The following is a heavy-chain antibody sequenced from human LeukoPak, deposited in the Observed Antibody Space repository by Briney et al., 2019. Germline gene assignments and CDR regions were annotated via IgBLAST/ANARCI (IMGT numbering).Heavy chain of an antibody. CDR1: GFTVNSNY. V-gene: IGHV3-66*01. J-gene: IGHJ4*02. CDR3: ARGIASSYRLGY. Sequence: GGSLRLSCAASGFTVNSNYMTWVRQAPGKGLEWVSVIYSGGNTYYADSVKGRFTISRDNSKSTLYLQMNSLRAEDTAVYYCARGIASSYRLGYWGQGTLVTVSS. D-gene: IGHD6-13*01. CDR2: IYSGGNT.